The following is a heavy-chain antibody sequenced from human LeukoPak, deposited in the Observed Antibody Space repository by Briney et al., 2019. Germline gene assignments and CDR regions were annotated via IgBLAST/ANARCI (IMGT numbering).Heavy chain of an antibody. CDR2: IYHSGST. Sequence: SETLSLTCAVSGGSISSSNWWSWVRQPPGKGLEWIGEIYHSGSTYYNPSLKSRVTISVDRSKNQFSLKLSSVTAADTAVYYCAKEAVAARPDFWSQGTLVTVSS. CDR3: AKEAVAARPDF. J-gene: IGHJ4*02. V-gene: IGHV4-4*02. CDR1: GGSISSSNW. D-gene: IGHD6-6*01.